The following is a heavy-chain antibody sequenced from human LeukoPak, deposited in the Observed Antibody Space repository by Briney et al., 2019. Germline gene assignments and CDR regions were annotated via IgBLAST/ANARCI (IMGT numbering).Heavy chain of an antibody. Sequence: GGSLRLSCAASGFTFSSYGMHWVRQAPGKGLEWVAFIRYDGSNKYYAESVKGRFTISRDNSKNTLYLQMNSLRAEDTAVYYCARDKYIAAAGCYDYWGQGTLVTVSS. J-gene: IGHJ4*02. CDR1: GFTFSSYG. CDR3: ARDKYIAAAGCYDY. V-gene: IGHV3-30*02. D-gene: IGHD6-13*01. CDR2: IRYDGSNK.